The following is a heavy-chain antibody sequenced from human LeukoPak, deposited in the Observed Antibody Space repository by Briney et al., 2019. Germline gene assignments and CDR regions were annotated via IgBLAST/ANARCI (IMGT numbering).Heavy chain of an antibody. CDR3: ARGSSGSYLGAFDI. J-gene: IGHJ3*02. CDR2: IFGGGDT. D-gene: IGHD3-22*01. Sequence: GGSLRLSCAASGFTVSDNHMTWVRQAPGKGLECVSVIFGGGDTHYADSVKGRFTISRDSSKNTLYLQMNSLRAEDTAVYYCARGSSGSYLGAFDIWGQGTMVTVSS. V-gene: IGHV3-66*01. CDR1: GFTVSDNH.